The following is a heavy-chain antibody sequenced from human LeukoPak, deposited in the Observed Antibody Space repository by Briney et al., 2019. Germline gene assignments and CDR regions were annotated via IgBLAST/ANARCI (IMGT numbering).Heavy chain of an antibody. V-gene: IGHV3-23*01. D-gene: IGHD3-10*01. Sequence: GGSLRLSCAASGFTFSSYAMSWVRQAPGKGLEWVSAISGSGGSTYYADSVKGRFTISRDNSKNMLYLQMNSLRAEDTAVYYCAKDVSYGKYYFDYWGQGTLVTVSS. CDR3: AKDVSYGKYYFDY. CDR2: ISGSGGST. CDR1: GFTFSSYA. J-gene: IGHJ4*02.